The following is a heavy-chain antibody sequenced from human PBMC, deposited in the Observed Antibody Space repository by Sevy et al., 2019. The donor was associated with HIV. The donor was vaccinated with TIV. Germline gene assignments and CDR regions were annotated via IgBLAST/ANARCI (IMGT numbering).Heavy chain of an antibody. CDR3: ARHYDFWSGYYFVTPYYYYYGMDV. CDR1: GGSISSSSYY. D-gene: IGHD3-3*01. Sequence: SETLSLTCTVSGGSISSSSYYWGWIRQPPGKGLEWIGSIYYSGSTYYNPSLKSRVTISVDTSKNQFSLKLSSVTAADTAVYYCARHYDFWSGYYFVTPYYYYYGMDVWGQGTTVTVSS. J-gene: IGHJ6*02. CDR2: IYYSGST. V-gene: IGHV4-39*01.